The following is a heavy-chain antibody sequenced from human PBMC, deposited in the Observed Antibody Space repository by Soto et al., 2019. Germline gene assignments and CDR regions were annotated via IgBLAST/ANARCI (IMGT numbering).Heavy chain of an antibody. V-gene: IGHV3-74*01. CDR2: INSDGSSV. Sequence: GGSLRLSCVASRFTFSSYWMHWVRQAPGKGLVWVSRINSDGSSVGYADSVKGRFTIARDNAKNTLNLQMNGLRTEDTAVYYCARGPFYSSSWLDYWGLGTLVTVSS. CDR3: ARGPFYSSSWLDY. D-gene: IGHD6-13*01. CDR1: RFTFSSYW. J-gene: IGHJ4*02.